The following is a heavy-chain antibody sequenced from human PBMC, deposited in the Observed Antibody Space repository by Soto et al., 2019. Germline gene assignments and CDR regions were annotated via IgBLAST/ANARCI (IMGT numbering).Heavy chain of an antibody. V-gene: IGHV4-30-4*08. CDR1: GGSIRTPDRY. CDR2: IFYSGDT. CDR3: AIEGRLQSLAY. Sequence: TPEILPRTCTVSGGSIRTPDRYRIWICQPPGKGLEWIGSIFYSGDTSYNPSLKSRLSISVDTSKNQFSLSLRSVTASVTAVYFCAIEGRLQSLAYLVQGTLVTV. D-gene: IGHD2-15*01. J-gene: IGHJ4*02.